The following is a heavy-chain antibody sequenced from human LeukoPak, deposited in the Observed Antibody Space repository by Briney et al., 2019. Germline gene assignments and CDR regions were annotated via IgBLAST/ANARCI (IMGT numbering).Heavy chain of an antibody. Sequence: GGSLRLSCAASGFTFDDYGMSWVRQAPGKGLEWVSGINWNGGSTGYADSVKGRFTISRDNAKKSLYLQMNSLRAEDTALYHCARGGYCSSSSCERGAFDIWGQGTMVTVSS. CDR1: GFTFDDYG. CDR2: INWNGGST. D-gene: IGHD2-2*01. V-gene: IGHV3-20*01. J-gene: IGHJ3*02. CDR3: ARGGYCSSSSCERGAFDI.